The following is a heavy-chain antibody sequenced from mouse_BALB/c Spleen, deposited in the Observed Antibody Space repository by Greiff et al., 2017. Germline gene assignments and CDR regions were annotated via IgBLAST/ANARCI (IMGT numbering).Heavy chain of an antibody. Sequence: DVKLVESGGGLVKPGGSLKLSCAASGFTFSSYTMSWVRQTPEKRLEWVATISSGGGNTYYPDSVKGRFTISRDNAKNNLYLQMSSLRSEDTALYYCARSLYDGYYFYAMDYWGQGTSVTVSS. CDR3: ARSLYDGYYFYAMDY. CDR1: GFTFSSYT. J-gene: IGHJ4*01. D-gene: IGHD2-3*01. CDR2: ISSGGGNT. V-gene: IGHV5-9*03.